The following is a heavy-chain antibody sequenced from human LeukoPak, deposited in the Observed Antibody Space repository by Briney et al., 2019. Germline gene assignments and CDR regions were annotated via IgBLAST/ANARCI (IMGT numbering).Heavy chain of an antibody. CDR2: TYYRSKWYN. CDR3: ARDLLAVAATRSDYFDY. CDR1: GDSVSSNSAA. Sequence: SQTLSLTCAISGDSVSSNSAAWHWIRQSPSRGLEWLGRTYYRSKWYNDYAVSVRSRITINPDTSKNQFSLQLNSVTPEDTAVYYCARDLLAVAATRSDYFDYWGQGTLVTVSS. J-gene: IGHJ4*02. V-gene: IGHV6-1*01. D-gene: IGHD6-19*01.